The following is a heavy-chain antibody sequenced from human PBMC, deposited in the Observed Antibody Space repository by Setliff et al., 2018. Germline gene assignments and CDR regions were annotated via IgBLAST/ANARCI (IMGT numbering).Heavy chain of an antibody. D-gene: IGHD3-22*01. Sequence: GESLTISCKVSGNGFTDLWIAWVRQTPGKGLGWMWIIHPADYDTRYSPSLQGQVTFSADRSISTAHLQWDSLKASDTAMYYCARGYDSGGWNYWGQGTLVTVSS. CDR2: IHPADYDT. V-gene: IGHV5-51*01. J-gene: IGHJ4*02. CDR1: GNGFTDLW. CDR3: ARGYDSGGWNY.